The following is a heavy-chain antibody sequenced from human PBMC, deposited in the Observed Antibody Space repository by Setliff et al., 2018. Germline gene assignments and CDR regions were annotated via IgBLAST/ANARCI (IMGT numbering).Heavy chain of an antibody. D-gene: IGHD2-15*01. CDR2: IWFDGGNE. J-gene: IGHJ4*02. CDR1: GFTFRNYG. Sequence: LRPSCAASGFTFRNYGMHWVRQAPGKGPEWVAVIWFDGGNEFYADSVRGRFTISRDNSKNMLYLQMDSLRVEDTAVYYCAKDQGTGYCSGGSCYLFEHWGQGVQVTVSS. CDR3: AKDQGTGYCSGGSCYLFEH. V-gene: IGHV3-33*03.